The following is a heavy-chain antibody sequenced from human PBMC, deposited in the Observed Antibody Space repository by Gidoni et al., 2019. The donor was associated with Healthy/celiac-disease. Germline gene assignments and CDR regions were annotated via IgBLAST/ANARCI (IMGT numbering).Heavy chain of an antibody. Sequence: EVQLLESVGGLVQPGGSLGLSCAASGFTFRSYAMSWVRQAPGKGLEWVSAISGSGGSTYYADSVKGRFTISRDNSKNTLYLQMNSLRAEDTAVYYCAPFYDFWSGYPRDYYYYYGMDVWGQGTTVTVSS. J-gene: IGHJ6*02. CDR3: APFYDFWSGYPRDYYYYYGMDV. CDR2: ISGSGGST. D-gene: IGHD3-3*01. V-gene: IGHV3-23*01. CDR1: GFTFRSYA.